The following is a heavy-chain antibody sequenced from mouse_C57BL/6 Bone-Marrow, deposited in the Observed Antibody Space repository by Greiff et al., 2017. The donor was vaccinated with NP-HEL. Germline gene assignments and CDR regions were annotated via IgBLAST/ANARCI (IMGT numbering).Heavy chain of an antibody. D-gene: IGHD1-1*01. CDR3: AREEFITTVVGY. CDR2: ISYDGSN. J-gene: IGHJ4*01. CDR1: GYSITSGYY. V-gene: IGHV3-6*01. Sequence: EVKLQESGPGLVKPSQSLSLTCSVTGYSITSGYYWNWIRQFPGNKLEWMGYISYDGSNNYNPSLKNRISITRDTSKNQFFLKLNSVTTEDTATYYCAREEFITTVVGYWGQGTSVTVSS.